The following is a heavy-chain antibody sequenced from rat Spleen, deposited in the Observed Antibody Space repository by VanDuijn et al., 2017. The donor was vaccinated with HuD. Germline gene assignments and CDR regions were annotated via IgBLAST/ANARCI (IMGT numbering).Heavy chain of an antibody. CDR3: TRVPHYYDGSYGPDYFDY. Sequence: EVHLVESGGGLVQPGRSLKLSCAASGFTFSNYGMAWVRQAPTRGLEWVASISPSGGSSYYRDSVKGRFTISRDNAKSTLYLQMDSLRSEDTATYYCTRVPHYYDGSYGPDYFDYWGQGVMVTVSS. V-gene: IGHV5-19*01. CDR2: ISPSGGSS. D-gene: IGHD1-12*02. J-gene: IGHJ2*01. CDR1: GFTFSNYG.